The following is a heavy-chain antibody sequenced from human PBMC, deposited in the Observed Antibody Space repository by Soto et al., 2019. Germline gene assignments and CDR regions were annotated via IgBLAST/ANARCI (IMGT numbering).Heavy chain of an antibody. D-gene: IGHD3-22*01. Sequence: GGSLRLSCAASGFTVSSNYMSWVRQAPGKGLERVSVIYNGGSTYYADSVKGRFTISRDNSKNTLYLQMNSLRAEDTAVYYCARDRVESGYPEYFQHWGQGTLVTVSS. CDR1: GFTVSSNY. V-gene: IGHV3-53*01. J-gene: IGHJ1*01. CDR3: ARDRVESGYPEYFQH. CDR2: IYNGGST.